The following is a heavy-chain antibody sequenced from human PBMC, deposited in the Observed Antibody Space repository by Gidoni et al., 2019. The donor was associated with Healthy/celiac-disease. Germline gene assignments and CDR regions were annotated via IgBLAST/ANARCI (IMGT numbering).Heavy chain of an antibody. V-gene: IGHV3-11*06. CDR1: GFTFSDYY. CDR3: ARNTEPTVTTRFDY. D-gene: IGHD4-17*01. J-gene: IGHJ4*02. CDR2: ISSSSSYT. Sequence: QVQLVESGGGLVKPGGSLRLSCAASGFTFSDYYMSWIRQAPGKGLEWVSYISSSSSYTNYADSVKGRFTISRDNAKNSLYLQMNSLRAEDTAVYYCARNTEPTVTTRFDYWGQGTLVTVSS.